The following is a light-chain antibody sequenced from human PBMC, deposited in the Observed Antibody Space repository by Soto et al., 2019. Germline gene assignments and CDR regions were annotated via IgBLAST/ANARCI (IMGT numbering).Light chain of an antibody. CDR3: QHYNTYPWT. J-gene: IGKJ1*01. CDR2: DAS. Sequence: VMTQSPTTLSVSPGGRDTLSCRASHSVGSNLAWYQQKPGQAPRLLIYDASSRATGIPDRFSGSGSGTEFTLTISSLQPGDFATYYCQHYNTYPWTFGQGTKVDI. CDR1: HSVGSN. V-gene: IGKV3D-15*01.